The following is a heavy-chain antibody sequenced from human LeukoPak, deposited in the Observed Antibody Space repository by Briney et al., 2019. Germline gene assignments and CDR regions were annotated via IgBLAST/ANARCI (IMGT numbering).Heavy chain of an antibody. J-gene: IGHJ4*02. D-gene: IGHD6-19*01. V-gene: IGHV3-23*01. Sequence: GGSLRLSCAASGFTVSNNYMRWVRQAPGKGLEWVSAISGSGGSTYYADSVKGRFTISRDNSKNTPYLQMNSLRAEDTAVYYCAKGASDEQWLEYYFDYWGQGTLVTVSS. CDR1: GFTVSNNY. CDR2: ISGSGGST. CDR3: AKGASDEQWLEYYFDY.